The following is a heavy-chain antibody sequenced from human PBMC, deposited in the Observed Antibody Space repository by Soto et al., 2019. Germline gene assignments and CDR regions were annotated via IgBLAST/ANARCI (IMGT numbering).Heavy chain of an antibody. CDR2: FDPEDGET. Sequence: ASVKVSCKVSGYTLTELSMHWVRQAPGKGLEWMGGFDPEDGETIYAQKFQGRVTMTEATSTDTAYMELSSLRSEDTAVYYCATGGVTTSGFDYWGQGTLVTVSS. D-gene: IGHD4-17*01. V-gene: IGHV1-24*01. J-gene: IGHJ4*02. CDR3: ATGGVTTSGFDY. CDR1: GYTLTELS.